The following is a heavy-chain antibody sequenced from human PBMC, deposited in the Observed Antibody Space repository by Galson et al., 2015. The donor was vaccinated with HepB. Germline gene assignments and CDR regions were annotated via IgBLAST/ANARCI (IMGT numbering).Heavy chain of an antibody. CDR3: ARGNGDSHDY. D-gene: IGHD4-17*01. Sequence: SLRLSCAASGFTFRRYWMNWVRQAPGKGLEWVANINQDGSGKYYVDSVEGRFTISRDNANNSLYLELSSLRAEDTALYYCARGNGDSHDYWGQGTLVTVSS. CDR1: GFTFRRYW. J-gene: IGHJ4*02. V-gene: IGHV3-7*03. CDR2: INQDGSGK.